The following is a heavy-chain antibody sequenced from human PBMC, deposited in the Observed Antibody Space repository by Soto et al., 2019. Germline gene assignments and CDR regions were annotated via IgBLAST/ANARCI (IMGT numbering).Heavy chain of an antibody. J-gene: IGHJ3*02. V-gene: IGHV1-3*01. CDR1: GYTFTTYS. CDR3: ARGNSGAFDI. CDR2: MNPLNGDT. Sequence: QVQLVQSGAEVKKPGASVKVSCKASGYTFTTYSMHWVRQAPGQRLEWMGWMNPLNGDTKYFQRFQGRLTIIRDTSASTAYMELSSLRSEDTAIYYCARGNSGAFDIWGQGTMVTVSS. D-gene: IGHD6-19*01.